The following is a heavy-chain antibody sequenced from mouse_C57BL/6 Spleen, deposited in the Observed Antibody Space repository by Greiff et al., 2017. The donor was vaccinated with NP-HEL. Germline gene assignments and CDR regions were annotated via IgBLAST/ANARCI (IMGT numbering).Heavy chain of an antibody. D-gene: IGHD2-4*01. CDR3: ARHEEWGFYYDNGSGAVGD. V-gene: IGHV1-62-2*01. Sequence: VQLQQSGAELVKPGASVKLSCKASGYTFTEYTIHWVKQRSGQGLEWIGWFYPGSGSIKYNEKFKDKATLTADKSSSTVYMELSRLTSEDSAVYFCARHEEWGFYYDNGSGAVGDWGKRATVTVAT. CDR1: GYTFTEYT. CDR2: FYPGSGSI. J-gene: IGHJ4*01.